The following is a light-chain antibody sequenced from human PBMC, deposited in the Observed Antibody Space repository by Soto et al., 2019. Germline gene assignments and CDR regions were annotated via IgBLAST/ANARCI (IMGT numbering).Light chain of an antibody. CDR2: AAS. V-gene: IGKV1-27*01. Sequence: DIHMTQSPSSLSASVGDRVTITCRASHGISNYLAWYQQKPGKVPKLLIYAASTLQSGVPSRFSGSGSGTDFTLTISSLQPEDVATYYCHKYNSAPPWTFGQGTKVDIK. CDR1: HGISNY. J-gene: IGKJ1*01. CDR3: HKYNSAPPWT.